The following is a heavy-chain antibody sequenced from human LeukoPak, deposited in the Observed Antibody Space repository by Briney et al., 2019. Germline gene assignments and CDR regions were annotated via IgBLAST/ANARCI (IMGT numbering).Heavy chain of an antibody. CDR1: GFTFSSYA. D-gene: IGHD5-18*01. Sequence: GGSLRLSRAASGFTFSSYAMSWVRQAPGKGLEWVSAISGSGGSTYYADSVKGRFTISRDNSKNTLYLQMNSLRAEDTAVYYCAKDGHSYGYYFDYWGQGTLVTVSS. CDR3: AKDGHSYGYYFDY. V-gene: IGHV3-23*01. CDR2: ISGSGGST. J-gene: IGHJ4*02.